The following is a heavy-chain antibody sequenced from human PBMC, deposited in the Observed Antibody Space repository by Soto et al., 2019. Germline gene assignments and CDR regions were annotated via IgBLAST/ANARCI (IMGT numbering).Heavy chain of an antibody. CDR3: ARRSGSYSFDY. V-gene: IGHV3-11*01. CDR1: GFTFSDYY. J-gene: IGHJ4*02. D-gene: IGHD5-12*01. Sequence: QVQLVESGGGLVEPGGSLRLSCAASGFTFSDYYMSWVRQAPGKGLEWISYISSSGSTIYYADSVKGRFTISRDNAKNSRYVQMNSLRAEDTAMYYCARRSGSYSFDYWGQGTLVAVSS. CDR2: ISSSGSTI.